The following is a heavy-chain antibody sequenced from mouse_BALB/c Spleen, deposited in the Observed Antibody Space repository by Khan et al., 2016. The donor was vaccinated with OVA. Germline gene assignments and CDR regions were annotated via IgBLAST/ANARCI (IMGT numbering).Heavy chain of an antibody. CDR3: ARDYYRYDGYYAMDN. CDR1: GFSLSRYN. J-gene: IGHJ4*01. Sequence: VQLQESGPGLVAPSQSLSITCTVSGFSLSRYNIHWVRQPPGKGLEWLGMIWGGGGTDYNSTLKSRLSISKDNSKSQVFLKMNSLQTDDTAMYYCARDYYRYDGYYAMDNWGQGTSVTVSS. V-gene: IGHV2-6-4*01. D-gene: IGHD2-14*01. CDR2: IWGGGGT.